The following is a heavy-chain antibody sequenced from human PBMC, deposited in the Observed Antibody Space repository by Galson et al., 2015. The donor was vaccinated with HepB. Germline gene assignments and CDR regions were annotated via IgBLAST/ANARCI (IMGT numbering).Heavy chain of an antibody. J-gene: IGHJ6*01. CDR3: ARVAYQLLNPECGMDV. CDR2: ISSSRNYI. D-gene: IGHD2-21*01. V-gene: IGHV3-21*01. Sequence: SLRLSCAVSGFTFTTYTMEWVRQAPGKGLEWVSSISSSRNYIYYADSVKGRFTISRDNAKKPLYLQMDSLRAEDTAIYFCARVAYQLLNPECGMDVWGQGTTVTVSS. CDR1: GFTFTTYT.